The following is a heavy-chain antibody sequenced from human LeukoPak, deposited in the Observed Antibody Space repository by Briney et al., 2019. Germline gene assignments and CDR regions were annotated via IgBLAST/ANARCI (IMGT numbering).Heavy chain of an antibody. CDR3: ARDVVTAATRYYYGMDV. D-gene: IGHD2-2*01. CDR1: GYTFTGYY. J-gene: IGHJ6*02. CDR2: INPNSGGT. Sequence: ASVKVSCKASGYTFTGYYMHWVRQAPGQGLEWMGWINPNSGGTNYAQKFQGRVTMTRDTSISTAYMELSKLRSDDTAVYYCARDVVTAATRYYYGMDVWGQGTTVTVSS. V-gene: IGHV1-2*02.